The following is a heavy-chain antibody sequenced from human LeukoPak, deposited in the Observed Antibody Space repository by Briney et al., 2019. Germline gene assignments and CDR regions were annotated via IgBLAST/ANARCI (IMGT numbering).Heavy chain of an antibody. CDR2: IRSYNGNT. D-gene: IGHD3-10*01. V-gene: IGHV1-18*01. CDR3: ARLRPDASGMEDSFDI. J-gene: IGHJ3*02. CDR1: GYTFNTYG. Sequence: ASVKVSCKSSGYTFNTYGISWVRQAPGQGLEWMGWIRSYNGNTNYAQNVQGRLTMTTDTSTSTAYMEPTSLTSDDTAVYYCARLRPDASGMEDSFDIWGQGTLVTVSS.